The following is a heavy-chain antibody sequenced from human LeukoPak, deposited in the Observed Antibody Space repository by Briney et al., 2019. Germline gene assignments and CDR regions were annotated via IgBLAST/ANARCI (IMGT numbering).Heavy chain of an antibody. D-gene: IGHD5-24*01. Sequence: GGSLRLSCAASGFTFSSFWMTWVRQAPGKGLEWVANIKQDGSKKSYVDSVKGRFTISRDNAKNSLYLQMNSLRAEDTAIYYCTRVGYIDEGIDYWGQGTLVTVSS. CDR1: GFTFSSFW. J-gene: IGHJ4*02. CDR3: TRVGYIDEGIDY. CDR2: IKQDGSKK. V-gene: IGHV3-7*04.